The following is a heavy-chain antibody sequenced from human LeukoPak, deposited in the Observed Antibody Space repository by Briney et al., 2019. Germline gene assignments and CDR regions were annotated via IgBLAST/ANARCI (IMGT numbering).Heavy chain of an antibody. Sequence: GGSLRLSCAASGFTFDDYAMHWVRQAPGKGLEWVSGISWNSGSIGYADSVKGRFTISRDNAKNSLYLQMNSLRAEDTALYYCAKDHCSGGSCYSIFDCWGQGTLVTVSS. J-gene: IGHJ4*02. CDR1: GFTFDDYA. CDR2: ISWNSGSI. V-gene: IGHV3-9*01. D-gene: IGHD2-15*01. CDR3: AKDHCSGGSCYSIFDC.